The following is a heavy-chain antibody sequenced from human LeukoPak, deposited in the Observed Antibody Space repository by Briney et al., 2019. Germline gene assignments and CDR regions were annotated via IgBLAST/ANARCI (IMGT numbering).Heavy chain of an antibody. CDR1: GASMSSDGYY. V-gene: IGHV4-61*02. D-gene: IGHD2-8*01. J-gene: IGHJ5*02. Sequence: SETLSPTCNVSGASMSSDGYYWNWIRQPAGKGLEWIGRIYSGGSTNYNPSLKSRFTLSVDTSKNRLSLKLSYVTAADTAVYYCASAGHCANGVCRNWFGPWGQGILVTVSS. CDR3: ASAGHCANGVCRNWFGP. CDR2: IYSGGST.